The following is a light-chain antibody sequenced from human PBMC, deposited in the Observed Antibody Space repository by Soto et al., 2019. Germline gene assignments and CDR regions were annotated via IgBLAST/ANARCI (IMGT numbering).Light chain of an antibody. CDR2: SAS. CDR1: QDIGNF. Sequence: DIQLTQSPSFVSASVGDRVTITCRASQDIGNFLAWYQQKPGKAPKLLIYSASTLQSGVPSRFSGSGSAAEFSLTISSLQPEDFAAYFCQQRNNYHLKFRGGTKVHIK. V-gene: IGKV1-9*01. J-gene: IGKJ4*02. CDR3: QQRNNYHLK.